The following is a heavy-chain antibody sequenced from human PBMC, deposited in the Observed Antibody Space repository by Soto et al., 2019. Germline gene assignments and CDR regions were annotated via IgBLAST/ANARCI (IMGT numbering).Heavy chain of an antibody. CDR1: GYTFRAYS. J-gene: IGHJ4*02. V-gene: IGHV1-3*01. Sequence: QVQVVQSGAEVNKPGASVKVSCKASGYTFRAYSMSWVRQAPGQRLEWMGWINGVNGNTEYSQTFQGRVTITRDTSASIACMELSSLRPEDTAVYYCASGSNAGLDYWGQGTLVTVSS. CDR2: INGVNGNT. CDR3: ASGSNAGLDY. D-gene: IGHD1-26*01.